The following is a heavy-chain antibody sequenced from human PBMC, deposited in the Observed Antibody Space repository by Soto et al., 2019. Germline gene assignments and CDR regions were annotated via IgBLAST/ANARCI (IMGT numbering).Heavy chain of an antibody. V-gene: IGHV3-30*18. J-gene: IGHJ6*02. Sequence: QVQLVESGGGVVQPGRSLRLSCAASGFTFSSYGMHWVRQAPGKGLEWVAVISYDGSNKYYADSVKGRFTISRDNSKNTLYLQMNSLRAEDTAVYYCAKDLVRQLARYYYYGMDVWGQGTTVTVSS. CDR2: ISYDGSNK. D-gene: IGHD6-13*01. CDR1: GFTFSSYG. CDR3: AKDLVRQLARYYYYGMDV.